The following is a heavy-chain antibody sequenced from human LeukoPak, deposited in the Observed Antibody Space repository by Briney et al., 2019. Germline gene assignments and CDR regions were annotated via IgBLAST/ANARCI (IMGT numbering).Heavy chain of an antibody. V-gene: IGHV3-30*01. D-gene: IGHD6-19*01. Sequence: PGGSLRLSCAASGFIFSNYAMHWVRQAPGKGLEWVAFTSYDGRDKSYADSVKGRFTISGDNSKNTLYLQMNSLRPDDTAVYYCAREGDVAVAGSQGAFDIWGQGTMVTVSS. J-gene: IGHJ3*02. CDR1: GFIFSNYA. CDR2: TSYDGRDK. CDR3: AREGDVAVAGSQGAFDI.